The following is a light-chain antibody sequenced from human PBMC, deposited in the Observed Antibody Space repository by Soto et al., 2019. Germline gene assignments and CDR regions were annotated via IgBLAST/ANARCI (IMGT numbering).Light chain of an antibody. Sequence: DIQLTQSPSFLSASVGDRVTITCRASQGINRFLAWYQQKPGKAPKLLIYAASTLQSGVPSRFSGSGSGTEFTLTISSLQPDEFATYYCQQYNSYPITFGQGTRLEIK. CDR1: QGINRF. V-gene: IGKV1-9*01. J-gene: IGKJ5*01. CDR3: QQYNSYPIT. CDR2: AAS.